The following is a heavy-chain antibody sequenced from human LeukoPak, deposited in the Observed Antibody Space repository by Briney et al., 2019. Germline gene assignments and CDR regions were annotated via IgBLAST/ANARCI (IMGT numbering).Heavy chain of an antibody. Sequence: SETLSLTCTVSGGSISSYYWNWIRQPPGEGLEWIGYIYYSGSTNHNPSLKSRVTISLDTSKNQFSLEVNSVTAADTAVYYCARGGIGELIENNFDYWGQGTLVTVSS. J-gene: IGHJ4*02. CDR2: IYYSGST. CDR1: GGSISSYY. D-gene: IGHD3-10*01. V-gene: IGHV4-59*01. CDR3: ARGGIGELIENNFDY.